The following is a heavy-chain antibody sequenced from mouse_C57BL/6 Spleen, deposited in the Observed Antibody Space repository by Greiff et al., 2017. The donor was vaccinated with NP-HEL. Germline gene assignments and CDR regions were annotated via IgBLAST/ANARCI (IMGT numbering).Heavy chain of an antibody. D-gene: IGHD2-3*01. CDR2: ISYDGSN. Sequence: ESGPGLVKPSQSLSLTCSVTGYSITSGYYWNWIRQFPGNKLEWMGYISYDGSNNYNPSLKNRISITRDTSKNQFFLKLNSVTTEDTATYYCARDYDGWGQGTLVTVSA. V-gene: IGHV3-6*01. CDR1: GYSITSGYY. CDR3: ARDYDG. J-gene: IGHJ3*01.